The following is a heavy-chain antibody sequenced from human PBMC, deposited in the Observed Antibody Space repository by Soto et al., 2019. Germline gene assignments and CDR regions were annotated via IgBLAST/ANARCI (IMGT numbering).Heavy chain of an antibody. V-gene: IGHV1-46*04. CDR2: INPSGGST. Sequence: QVQLVQSGAEVKKPGASVKVSCKASGYTFTSYYMHWVRQAPGQGLEWMGIINPSGGSTSYAQKLQGRVTMTRDTSTSTVYMELSSLRSEDTAVYYCARASRVVPAAMAWFDPWGQGTLVTVSS. J-gene: IGHJ5*02. CDR3: ARASRVVPAAMAWFDP. CDR1: GYTFTSYY. D-gene: IGHD2-2*01.